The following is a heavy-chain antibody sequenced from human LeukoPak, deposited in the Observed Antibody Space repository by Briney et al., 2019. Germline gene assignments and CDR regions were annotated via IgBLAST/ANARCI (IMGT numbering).Heavy chain of an antibody. V-gene: IGHV1-2*02. CDR3: ARPYCSGGSCHDYFDY. D-gene: IGHD2-15*01. CDR1: GYTFTGYY. CDR2: INPHTGGT. Sequence: ASVKVSCKASGYTFTGYYMHLVRQAPGQGLEWMGWINPHTGGTNYAQKFQGRVTMTRDTSISTAYMELGGLTSDDTAVYYCARPYCSGGSCHDYFDYWGQGTLVTVSS. J-gene: IGHJ4*02.